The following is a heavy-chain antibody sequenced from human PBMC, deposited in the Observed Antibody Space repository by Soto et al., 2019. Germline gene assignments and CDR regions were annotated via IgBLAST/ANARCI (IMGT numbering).Heavy chain of an antibody. CDR1: GGSISSSSYY. CDR3: ASPKIAFYNWFDP. Sequence: TLSLTCTVSGGSISSSSYYWGWIRQPPGKGLEWIGSIYYSGSTYYNPSLKSRVTISVDTSKNQFSLKLSSVTAADTAVYYCASPKIAFYNWFDPWGQGTLVTVSS. J-gene: IGHJ5*02. D-gene: IGHD3-3*02. CDR2: IYYSGST. V-gene: IGHV4-39*01.